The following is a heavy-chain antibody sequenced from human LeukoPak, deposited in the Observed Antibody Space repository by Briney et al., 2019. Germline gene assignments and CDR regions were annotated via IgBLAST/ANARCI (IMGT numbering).Heavy chain of an antibody. J-gene: IGHJ3*02. D-gene: IGHD2-15*01. CDR3: ASGSSRARDAFDI. CDR2: ISSSSSYI. Sequence: GGSLRLSCAASGFTFSSYSMNWVRQAPGKGLEWVSSISSSSSYIYYADSVKGRFTISRDNAENSLYLQMNSLRAEDTAVYYCASGSSRARDAFDIWGQGTMVTVSS. CDR1: GFTFSSYS. V-gene: IGHV3-21*01.